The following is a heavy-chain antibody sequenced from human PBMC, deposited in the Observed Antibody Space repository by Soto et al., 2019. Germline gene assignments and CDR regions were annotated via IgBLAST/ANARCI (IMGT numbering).Heavy chain of an antibody. J-gene: IGHJ4*02. V-gene: IGHV4-31*03. CDR3: AREPLT. Sequence: QVQLQESGPGLVKPSQTLSLTCSVYGGSISSCGYYWNWIRQHPGTGLEWIGYIYYSGSTHYNPSLKSRVTISVDTSKNHFSLKLSAVTAADTADYYCAREPLTWGQGTLFPVPS. CDR1: GGSISSCGYY. CDR2: IYYSGST.